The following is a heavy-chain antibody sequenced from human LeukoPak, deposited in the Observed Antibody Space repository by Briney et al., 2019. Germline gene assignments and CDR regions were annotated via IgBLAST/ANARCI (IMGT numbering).Heavy chain of an antibody. J-gene: IGHJ4*02. D-gene: IGHD3-22*01. CDR2: ISAYNGNT. CDR3: ARAPLGPYYDISALGY. V-gene: IGHV1-18*01. Sequence: ASVKVSCKASGYTFTSYGISWVRQAPGQGLEWMGWISAYNGNTNYARKLQGRVTMTTDTSTNTAYMELRSLRSDDTAVYYCARAPLGPYYDISALGYWGQGTLVTVSS. CDR1: GYTFTSYG.